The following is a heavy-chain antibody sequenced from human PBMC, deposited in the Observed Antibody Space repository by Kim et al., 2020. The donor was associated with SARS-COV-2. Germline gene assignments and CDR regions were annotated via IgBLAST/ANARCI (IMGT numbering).Heavy chain of an antibody. CDR2: IWYDGSNK. J-gene: IGHJ6*02. Sequence: GGSLRLSCAASGFTFSSNGMHWVRQAPGKGLEWVAVIWYDGSNKYYADSVKGRFTISRDNSKNTLYLQMNSLRAEDTAVYYCARAYYYDSSGYYYAYYYYYGMDVWGQGTTVTVSS. V-gene: IGHV3-33*01. D-gene: IGHD3-22*01. CDR1: GFTFSSNG. CDR3: ARAYYYDSSGYYYAYYYYYGMDV.